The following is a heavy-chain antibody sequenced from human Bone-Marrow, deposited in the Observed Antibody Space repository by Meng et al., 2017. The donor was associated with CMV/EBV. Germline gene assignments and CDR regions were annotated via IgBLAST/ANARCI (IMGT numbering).Heavy chain of an antibody. CDR2: ISSSGDRT. D-gene: IGHD2-21*02. CDR3: ARGFTTAY. CDR1: GFTLSNFE. J-gene: IGHJ4*02. V-gene: IGHV3-48*03. Sequence: GGSLRLSCAASGFTLSNFEMHWVRQAPGKGLEWISYISSSGDRTLNAESVRGRFRTSRDNAKSSIYLEMESLRVEDTAIYYCARGFTTAYWGQGTLVPVYS.